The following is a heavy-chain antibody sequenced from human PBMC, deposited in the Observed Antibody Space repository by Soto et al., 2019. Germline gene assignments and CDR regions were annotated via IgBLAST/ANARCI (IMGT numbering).Heavy chain of an antibody. J-gene: IGHJ4*02. D-gene: IGHD2-21*02. V-gene: IGHV4-30-4*01. CDR3: ARERRGGDSNGGVDY. CDR2: IYYNGNN. CDR1: GASLSSGDYY. Sequence: QVQLQESGPGLVKPSQTLSLTCIVSGASLSSGDYYWSWIRQPPGKGLEWIAFIYYNGNNFYNPSLKRRVTTAIDTSNNQFSLTVRSVTAAHTAVYYCARERRGGDSNGGVDYWGQGTLVTVSS.